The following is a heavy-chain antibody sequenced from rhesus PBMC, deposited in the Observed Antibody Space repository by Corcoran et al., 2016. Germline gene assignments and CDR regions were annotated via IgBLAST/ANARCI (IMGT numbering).Heavy chain of an antibody. CDR2: ISYSGST. Sequence: QVQLQESGPGLVKPSETLSLTCAVSGYSISSGYGWSWIRQPPEKGLELIGYISYSGSTSYNPPLKSRVTISRDTSKNQFSLKLSSVTAADTAVYYCARRYGSWGFDYWGQGVLVTVSS. CDR3: ARRYGSWGFDY. D-gene: IGHD6-25*01. V-gene: IGHV4-122*02. CDR1: GYSISSGYG. J-gene: IGHJ4*01.